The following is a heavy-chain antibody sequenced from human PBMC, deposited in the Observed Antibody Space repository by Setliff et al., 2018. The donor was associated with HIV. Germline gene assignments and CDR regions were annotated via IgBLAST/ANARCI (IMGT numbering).Heavy chain of an antibody. CDR1: GGSFSDNY. D-gene: IGHD7-27*01. Sequence: SETLSLTCAVYGGSFSDNYWSWIRQSPGKGLEWIGEINHSGRTKYSPSLRSRVSISVDTSKTQFSLKLSSVTAADTAVYYCAKLTPFDYWGQGTLVTVS. V-gene: IGHV4-34*01. CDR2: INHSGRT. J-gene: IGHJ4*02. CDR3: AKLTPFDY.